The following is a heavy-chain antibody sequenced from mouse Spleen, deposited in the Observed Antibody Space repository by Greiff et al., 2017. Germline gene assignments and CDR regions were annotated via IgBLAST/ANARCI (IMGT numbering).Heavy chain of an antibody. D-gene: IGHD1-1*01. V-gene: IGHV3-6*01. J-gene: IGHJ2*01. CDR3: ARAPIYYYFDY. CDR2: ISYDGSN. CDR1: GYSITSGYY. Sequence: EVHLVESGPGLVKPSQSLSLTCSVTGYSITSGYYWNWIRQFPGNKLEWMGYISYDGSNNYNPSLKNRISITRDTSKNQFFLKLNSVTTEDTATYYCARAPIYYYFDYWGQGTTLTVSS.